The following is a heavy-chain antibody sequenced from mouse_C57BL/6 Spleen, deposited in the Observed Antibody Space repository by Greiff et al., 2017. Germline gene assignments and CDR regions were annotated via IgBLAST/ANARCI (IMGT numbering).Heavy chain of an antibody. J-gene: IGHJ4*01. CDR3: ARGHYCGSSYEGAMDY. D-gene: IGHD1-1*01. V-gene: IGHV1-50*01. CDR2: IDPSDSYT. Sequence: VQLQQPGAELVKPGASVKLSCKASGYTFTSYWMQWVKQRPGQGLEWIGEIDPSDSYTNYNQKFKGKATLTVATSSSTAYMQLSSLTSEDAAVYDCARGHYCGSSYEGAMDYWGQGTSVTVSS. CDR1: GYTFTSYW.